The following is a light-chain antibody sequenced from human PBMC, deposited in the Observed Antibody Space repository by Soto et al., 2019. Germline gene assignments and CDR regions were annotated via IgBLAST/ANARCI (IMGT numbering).Light chain of an antibody. CDR3: AAWDDSLNGYV. Sequence: QPVLTQAPSASGTPGQRVTISCSGSSSNIGSHAVNWYQQLPGTAPQLLIYTNNQRPSGVPDRFSGSKSGTSASLAISGLQSEDEADYYCAAWDDSLNGYVFGTGTKLTVL. CDR1: SSNIGSHA. V-gene: IGLV1-44*01. J-gene: IGLJ1*01. CDR2: TNN.